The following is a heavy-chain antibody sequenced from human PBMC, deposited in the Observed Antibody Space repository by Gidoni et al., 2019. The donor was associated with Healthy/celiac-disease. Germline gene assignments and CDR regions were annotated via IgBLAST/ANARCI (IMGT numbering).Heavy chain of an antibody. J-gene: IGHJ4*02. CDR1: GGTLSSDA. CDR3: AKDHWGAAAGPFDY. CDR2: ISGSGGST. Sequence: EVQLLESGGGLVQPGGSLRLSGAAAGGTLSSDAMSWVRQAPGKGLEWVSAISGSGGSTSYAASVKGRFTISRANSKHTLYLQMNSLRAEATAVYYCAKDHWGAAAGPFDYWGQGTLVTVSS. D-gene: IGHD6-13*01. V-gene: IGHV3-23*01.